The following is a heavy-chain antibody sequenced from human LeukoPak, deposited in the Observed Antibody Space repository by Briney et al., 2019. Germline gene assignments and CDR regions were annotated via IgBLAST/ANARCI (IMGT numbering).Heavy chain of an antibody. J-gene: IGHJ4*02. D-gene: IGHD3-10*01. CDR3: AKDPRGGVEEVPSVDY. Sequence: PGGSLRLSCVASGFTFSSYAMSWVRQAPGKGLEWVSAISGSGGGTYYADSVKGRFTISRDNSKNTLYLQMNSLRAEDTAVYYCAKDPRGGVEEVPSVDYWGQGTLVTVSS. V-gene: IGHV3-23*01. CDR2: ISGSGGGT. CDR1: GFTFSSYA.